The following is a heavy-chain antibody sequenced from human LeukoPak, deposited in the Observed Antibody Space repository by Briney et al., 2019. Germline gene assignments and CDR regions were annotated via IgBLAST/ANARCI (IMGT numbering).Heavy chain of an antibody. J-gene: IGHJ3*02. V-gene: IGHV1-69*13. CDR2: IIPIFGTA. D-gene: IGHD6-6*01. CDR3: ARGIAARQGAFDI. Sequence: GASVKVSCKASGGTFSSYAISWVRQAPGQGLEWMGGIIPIFGTANYAQKFQGRVTITADESTSTAYMEQSSLRSEDTAVYYCARGIAARQGAFDIWGQGTMVTVSS. CDR1: GGTFSSYA.